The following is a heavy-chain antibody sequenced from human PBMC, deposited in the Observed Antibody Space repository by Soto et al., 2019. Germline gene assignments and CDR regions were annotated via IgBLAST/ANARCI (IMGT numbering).Heavy chain of an antibody. J-gene: IGHJ1*01. Sequence: GGSLRLSCAASGFTFSSYWMHWVRQAPGKGLVWVSRINSDGSSTSYADSVKGRFTISRDNAKNTLYLQMNSLRAEDTAVYYCARAAYYYDSSGYYYTTEYFEHWGQGTQVTVSS. V-gene: IGHV3-74*01. CDR3: ARAAYYYDSSGYYYTTEYFEH. D-gene: IGHD3-22*01. CDR2: INSDGSST. CDR1: GFTFSSYW.